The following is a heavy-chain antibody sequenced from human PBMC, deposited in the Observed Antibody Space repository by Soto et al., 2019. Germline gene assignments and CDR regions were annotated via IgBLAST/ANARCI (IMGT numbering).Heavy chain of an antibody. CDR3: ARQQALYSSGWPIDY. J-gene: IGHJ4*02. V-gene: IGHV4-39*01. CDR1: GGSISSSRYY. Sequence: SETLSLTCTVSGGSISSSRYYWGWIRQPPGKGLEWIVSIYYSGRTYYNPPLKSRVTISVDMSKKQFSLKLTSVTAADTAVYNCARQQALYSSGWPIDYWGQGTLVTVS. CDR2: IYYSGRT. D-gene: IGHD6-19*01.